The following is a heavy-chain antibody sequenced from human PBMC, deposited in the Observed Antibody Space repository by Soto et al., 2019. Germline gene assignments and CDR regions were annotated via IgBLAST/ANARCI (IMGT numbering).Heavy chain of an antibody. CDR1: GFKFSNYA. D-gene: IGHD3-16*01. CDR3: AKDRRAGGNSAFYFDF. J-gene: IGHJ4*02. Sequence: GGSLRLSCAASGFKFSNYAMSWVRQAPGKGLEWVSLISATGGGTYYADSVKGRFTISRDNSHNTLYLQVHSLTAEDTAVYYCAKDRRAGGNSAFYFDFWGKGA. V-gene: IGHV3-23*01. CDR2: ISATGGGT.